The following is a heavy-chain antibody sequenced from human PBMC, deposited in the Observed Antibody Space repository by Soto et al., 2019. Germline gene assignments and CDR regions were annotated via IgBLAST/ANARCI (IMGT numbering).Heavy chain of an antibody. CDR2: ISGSDGKT. CDR3: ARWSYLDY. J-gene: IGHJ4*02. V-gene: IGHV3-23*01. D-gene: IGHD3-3*01. CDR1: GFSFGSYA. Sequence: GGSLRLSCAASGFSFGSYALSWVRQAPGKGLEWVSTISGSDGKTFYAGSVKGRFSISRDTSQSTLYLQMNSLRADDTAMYYCARWSYLDYWGQGTRVAISS.